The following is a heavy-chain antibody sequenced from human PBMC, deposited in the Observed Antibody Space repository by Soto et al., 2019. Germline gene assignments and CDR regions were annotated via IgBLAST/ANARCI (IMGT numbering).Heavy chain of an antibody. CDR1: GFTFSNYG. Sequence: GGSLRLSCAASGFTFSNYGMHWVRKAPGKGLAWVGFIRNPGYGGTTEYATSVKGRFIISRDDSRSSAYLQLNSLKVDDSAVYYCVRGSFGYYGPWGQGTLVTVSS. CDR3: VRGSFGYYGP. J-gene: IGHJ5*02. CDR2: IRNPGYGGTT. D-gene: IGHD3-3*01. V-gene: IGHV3-49*04.